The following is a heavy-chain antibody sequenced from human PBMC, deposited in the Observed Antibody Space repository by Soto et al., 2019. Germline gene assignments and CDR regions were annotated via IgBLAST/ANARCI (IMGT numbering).Heavy chain of an antibody. CDR2: ISTGGAYM. Sequence: EVQLVESGGGLVKAGGSLRLFCTASGFTFRNYSMNWVRQAPGKGLEWVSSISTGGAYMFYADSVKGRFTISRDNAQNSLFLQIDSPRAEDTAVYYCARDIASPGGDYFDSWGQGTLVIVSS. CDR1: GFTFRNYS. D-gene: IGHD2-21*01. V-gene: IGHV3-21*06. CDR3: ARDIASPGGDYFDS. J-gene: IGHJ4*02.